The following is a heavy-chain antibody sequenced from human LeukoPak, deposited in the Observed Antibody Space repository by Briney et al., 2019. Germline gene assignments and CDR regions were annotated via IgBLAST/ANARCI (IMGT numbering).Heavy chain of an antibody. Sequence: SETLSLTCAVYGGSFSGYYWSWIRQPPGKGLEWIGEINPSGSTNYNPSLKSRVTISVDTSKNQFSLKLSSVTAADTAVYYCARVSSTVRRYYDFWSGYTVRGDYFDYWGQGTLVTVSS. D-gene: IGHD3-3*01. J-gene: IGHJ4*02. V-gene: IGHV4-34*01. CDR2: INPSGST. CDR1: GGSFSGYY. CDR3: ARVSSTVRRYYDFWSGYTVRGDYFDY.